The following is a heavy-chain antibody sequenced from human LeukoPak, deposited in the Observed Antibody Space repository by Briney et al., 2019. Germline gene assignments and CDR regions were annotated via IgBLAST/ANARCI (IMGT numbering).Heavy chain of an antibody. D-gene: IGHD3-22*01. V-gene: IGHV4-34*01. Sequence: SETLSLTCAVYGGSFSGYYWSWIRQPPGKGLEWIGEINHSGSTNYNPSLKSRVTISVDTSKNQFSLKLSSVTAADTAVYYCARRPSGCYRYYFDYWGQGTLVTVSS. CDR2: INHSGST. J-gene: IGHJ4*02. CDR1: GGSFSGYY. CDR3: ARRPSGCYRYYFDY.